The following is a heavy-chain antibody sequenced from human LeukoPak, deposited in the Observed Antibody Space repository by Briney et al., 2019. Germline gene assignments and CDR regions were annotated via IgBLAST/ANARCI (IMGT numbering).Heavy chain of an antibody. D-gene: IGHD6-19*01. CDR3: ARVAGSIDY. CDR2: MNPNSGYT. V-gene: IGHV1-8*03. Sequence: ASVNDSCKASGYTFTSYDINWVRQATGQGLEWMGWMNPNSGYTGYAQKFQGRVTITRDTSISTAYMELSSLRSEDTAVYYCARVAGSIDYWGQGTLVTVSS. CDR1: GYTFTSYD. J-gene: IGHJ4*02.